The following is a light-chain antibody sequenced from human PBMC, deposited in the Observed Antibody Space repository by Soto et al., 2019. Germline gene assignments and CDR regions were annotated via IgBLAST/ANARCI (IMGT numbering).Light chain of an antibody. Sequence: QSVLTQPPSVSGAPGQRVTISCTGSSSNIGSGYDVHWYQQLPGTAPKLLIYGNNNRPSGVPDRFSGSKSGTSASLAITGLQGEDEAEYYCLLSYRGTYVFGSGTKLTVL. CDR1: SSNIGSGYD. J-gene: IGLJ1*01. CDR2: GNN. V-gene: IGLV1-40*01. CDR3: LLSYRGTYV.